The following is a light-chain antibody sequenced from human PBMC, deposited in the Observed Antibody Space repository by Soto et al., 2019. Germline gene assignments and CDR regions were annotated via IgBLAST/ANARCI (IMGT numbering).Light chain of an antibody. CDR3: SSYTSSATLYV. Sequence: QSVLTQPASVSGSPGQSITIYCTGTSSDVGDYNYVSWYQQHPGKAPKLMIYEVRNRPSGVSDRFSGSKSGNTASLTISGLQAEDEADYYCSSYTSSATLYVFGTGTKVTVL. CDR2: EVR. V-gene: IGLV2-14*01. CDR1: SSDVGDYNY. J-gene: IGLJ1*01.